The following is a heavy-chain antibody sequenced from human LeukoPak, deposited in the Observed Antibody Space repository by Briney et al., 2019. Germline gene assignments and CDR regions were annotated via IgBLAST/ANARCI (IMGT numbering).Heavy chain of an antibody. V-gene: IGHV3-7*01. Sequence: GGSLRLSCAASGFTFSSYWMSWVRQAPGKGLEWVANIKQDGSEKYYVDSVKGRFTISRDNAKNSLYLQMNSLRAEDTAVYYCARVNHRGLWMITFGGAPGYYYYMDVWGKGTTVTISS. CDR1: GFTFSSYW. CDR3: ARVNHRGLWMITFGGAPGYYYYMDV. J-gene: IGHJ6*03. CDR2: IKQDGSEK. D-gene: IGHD3-16*01.